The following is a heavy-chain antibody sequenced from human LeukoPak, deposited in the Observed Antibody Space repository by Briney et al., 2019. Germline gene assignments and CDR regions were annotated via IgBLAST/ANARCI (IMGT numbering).Heavy chain of an antibody. CDR3: AKRAESGSYKYVDY. CDR1: GFTFSRYA. D-gene: IGHD1-26*01. CDR2: ILYDGSIK. V-gene: IGHV3-30*18. J-gene: IGHJ4*02. Sequence: GGSLRLSCSASGFTFSRYAMHWVRQAPGKGLEWVALILYDGSIKNYADSVKGRFTISRDNSKNTLYLQMNSLRAEDTAVYYCAKRAESGSYKYVDYWGQGTLVTVSS.